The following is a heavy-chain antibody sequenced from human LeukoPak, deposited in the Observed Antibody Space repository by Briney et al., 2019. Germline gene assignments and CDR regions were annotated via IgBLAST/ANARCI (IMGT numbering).Heavy chain of an antibody. V-gene: IGHV3-15*01. D-gene: IGHD3-22*01. J-gene: IGHJ4*02. Sequence: PGGSLRLSCAASGFTFSNAWMSWVRQAPGKGLEWVGRIKSKTDGGTTDYAAPVKGRFIISRDDSKNTLYLQMNSLKTEDTAVYYCTTNDYYDSSGHEDWGQGTLVTVSS. CDR2: IKSKTDGGTT. CDR3: TTNDYYDSSGHED. CDR1: GFTFSNAW.